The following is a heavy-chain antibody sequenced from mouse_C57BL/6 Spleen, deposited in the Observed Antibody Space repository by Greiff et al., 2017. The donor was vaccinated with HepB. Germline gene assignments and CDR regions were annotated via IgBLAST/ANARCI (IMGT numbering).Heavy chain of an antibody. V-gene: IGHV5-17*01. CDR3: ARRLITTVVNYAMDY. CDR1: GFTFSDYG. D-gene: IGHD1-1*01. Sequence: EVQGVESGGGLVKPGGSLKLSCAASGFTFSDYGMHWVRQAPEKGLEWVAYISSGSSTIYYADTVKGRFTISGDNSKNTLFLQMTSLRSEDTAMYYCARRLITTVVNYAMDYWGQGTSVTVSS. CDR2: ISSGSSTI. J-gene: IGHJ4*01.